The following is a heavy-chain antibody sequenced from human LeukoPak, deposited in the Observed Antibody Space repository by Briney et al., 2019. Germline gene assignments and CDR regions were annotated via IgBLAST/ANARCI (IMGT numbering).Heavy chain of an antibody. CDR3: ASGDAGIARFDY. CDR2: IYYSGSS. Sequence: PSETLSLTCAVYGGSFSSYYWSWIRQPPGKGLEWIGYIYYSGSSNYNPSLKSRVTISGDTSNNQFSLKLSSVTAADTAVYYCASGDAGIARFDYWGQGTLVTVSS. CDR1: GGSFSSYY. J-gene: IGHJ4*02. D-gene: IGHD6-13*01. V-gene: IGHV4-59*08.